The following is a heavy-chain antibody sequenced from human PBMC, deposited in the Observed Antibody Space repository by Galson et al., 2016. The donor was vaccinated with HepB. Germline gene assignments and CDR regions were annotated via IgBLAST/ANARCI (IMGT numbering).Heavy chain of an antibody. CDR2: ISSSGGTI. J-gene: IGHJ4*02. D-gene: IGHD4-17*01. V-gene: IGHV3-11*01. CDR1: GFTFSHYY. CDR3: AAGGGRGFSGDYYFDF. Sequence: SLRLSCAASGFTFSHYYMAWIRQAPGKGLECVSYISSSGGTIDYADSVKGRLTMSRDNAEESLNLQMNSLRPEDTAVYYCAAGGGRGFSGDYYFDFWGRGTLVTVSS.